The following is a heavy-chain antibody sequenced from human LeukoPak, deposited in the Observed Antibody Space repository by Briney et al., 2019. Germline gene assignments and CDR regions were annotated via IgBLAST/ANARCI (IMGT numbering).Heavy chain of an antibody. CDR1: GFTFSNYA. Sequence: GGSLRLSCAASGFTFSNYAMSWVRQAPGKGLEWVSAIRSDRVTTYGADSVKGRFTISRDNSKSTLYLEMKSLRADDTAVYYCARVQLSAEGGELDPWGQGTLVIVSS. J-gene: IGHJ5*02. CDR2: IRSDRVTT. V-gene: IGHV3-23*01. CDR3: ARVQLSAEGGELDP. D-gene: IGHD1-1*01.